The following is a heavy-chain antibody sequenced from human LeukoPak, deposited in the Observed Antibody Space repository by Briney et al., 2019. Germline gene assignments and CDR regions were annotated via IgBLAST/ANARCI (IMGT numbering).Heavy chain of an antibody. CDR1: GFTFDDYA. D-gene: IGHD3-3*01. CDR3: ARGGTIFGIRYYFDY. Sequence: QPGGSLRLSCAASGFTFDDYAMHWVRQAPGKGLEWVSYISSSGRTIYYADSVKGRLAISRDNAKNSLYLQMNSLRAEDTAVYYCARGGTIFGIRYYFDYWGQGTLVTVSS. V-gene: IGHV3-48*03. J-gene: IGHJ4*02. CDR2: ISSSGRTI.